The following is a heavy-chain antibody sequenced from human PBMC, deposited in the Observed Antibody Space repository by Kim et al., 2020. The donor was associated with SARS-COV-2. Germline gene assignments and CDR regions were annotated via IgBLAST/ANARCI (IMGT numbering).Heavy chain of an antibody. J-gene: IGHJ4*02. V-gene: IGHV3-23*01. D-gene: IGHD6-13*01. CDR3: AKDRYEFLIPAGDY. Sequence: ADAVKGRFTIARDNYKNTLYLQMNSLRAEDTAVYYCAKDRYEFLIPAGDYWGQGTLVTVSS.